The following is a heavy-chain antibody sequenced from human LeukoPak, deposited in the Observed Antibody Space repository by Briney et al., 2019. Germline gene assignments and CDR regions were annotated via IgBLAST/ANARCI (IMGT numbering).Heavy chain of an antibody. CDR3: ATSVVGTTRCSYYMDV. CDR1: GFTFSSYA. Sequence: PGGSLRLSCAASGFTFSSYAMSWVRQAPGKGLEWVSAIYSGGSTYYADSVKGRFTISRDRSKNTLYLQMNSLRAEDTAVYYCATSVVGTTRCSYYMDVWGKGTTVTVSS. D-gene: IGHD1-26*01. V-gene: IGHV3-23*05. J-gene: IGHJ6*03. CDR2: IYSGGST.